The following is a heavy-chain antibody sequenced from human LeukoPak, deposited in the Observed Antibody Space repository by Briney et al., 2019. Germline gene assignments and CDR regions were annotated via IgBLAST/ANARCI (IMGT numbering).Heavy chain of an antibody. J-gene: IGHJ1*01. CDR3: ARYSGTYFYFQH. V-gene: IGHV4-59*08. Sequence: SEILSLTCTVSGGSISSYYWSWIRQPPGKGLEWIGYIYYSGSTNYNPSLKSRVTISIDTSKNQFSLKLSSVTAADTAVYYCARYSGTYFYFQHWGQGTLVTVSS. CDR1: GGSISSYY. CDR2: IYYSGST. D-gene: IGHD1-26*01.